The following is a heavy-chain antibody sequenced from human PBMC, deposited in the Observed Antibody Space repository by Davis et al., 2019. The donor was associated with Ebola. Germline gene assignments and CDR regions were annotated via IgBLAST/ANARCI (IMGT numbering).Heavy chain of an antibody. Sequence: GESLKISCAASGFTFSSYAMSWVRQAPGKGLEWVAVISYDGSNKYYADSVKGRFTISRDNSKNTLYLQMNSLRAEDTAVYYCAKDATGYSYGSYYYYYYGMDVWGQGTTVTVSS. CDR2: ISYDGSNK. CDR3: AKDATGYSYGSYYYYYYGMDV. V-gene: IGHV3-30*18. CDR1: GFTFSSYA. J-gene: IGHJ6*02. D-gene: IGHD5-18*01.